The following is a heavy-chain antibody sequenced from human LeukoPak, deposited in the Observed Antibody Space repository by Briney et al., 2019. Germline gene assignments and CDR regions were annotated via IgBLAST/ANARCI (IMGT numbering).Heavy chain of an antibody. V-gene: IGHV4-39*01. D-gene: IGHD5-18*01. CDR1: GGSISSSSYY. Sequence: PSETLSLTCTVSGGSISSSSYYWGWIRQRPGKGLEWIGSVYYSGSTYYNPSLRSRVTISVDTSKNQFSLKLSSVTAADTAVYYCARTTDTAMAQGYWYFDLWGRGTLVTVSS. J-gene: IGHJ2*01. CDR2: VYYSGST. CDR3: ARTTDTAMAQGYWYFDL.